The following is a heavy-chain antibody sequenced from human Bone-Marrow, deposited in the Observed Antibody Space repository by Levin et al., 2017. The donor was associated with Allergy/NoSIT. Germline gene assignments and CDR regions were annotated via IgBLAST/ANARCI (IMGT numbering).Heavy chain of an antibody. CDR3: AHILITFGGVLRTDAFDI. V-gene: IGHV2-5*02. J-gene: IGHJ3*02. D-gene: IGHD3-16*01. CDR1: GFSLTSSGVG. CDR2: IYWDDDR. Sequence: SGPTLVKPTETLVLTCTFSGFSLTSSGVGVGWVRQSPGQALEWLVIIYWDDDRRYNPSLRTRLTITKDTSINKVVLIMTNMDPADTATYYCAHILITFGGVLRTDAFDIWGQGTLVTVSS.